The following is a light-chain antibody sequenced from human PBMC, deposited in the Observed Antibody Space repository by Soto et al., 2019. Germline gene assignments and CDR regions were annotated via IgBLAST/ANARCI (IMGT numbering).Light chain of an antibody. CDR3: QQYGSSPPAIT. V-gene: IGKV3-20*01. CDR2: GAS. CDR1: QSVSSSY. J-gene: IGKJ5*01. Sequence: EIVLTQSPGTLSLSPGERATLSCRACQSVSSSYLAWYQQKPGQAPRLLIYGASSRATGIPDRFSGSGSGTDFTLTISRLEPEDFAVYYCQQYGSSPPAITFGQGTRLEIK.